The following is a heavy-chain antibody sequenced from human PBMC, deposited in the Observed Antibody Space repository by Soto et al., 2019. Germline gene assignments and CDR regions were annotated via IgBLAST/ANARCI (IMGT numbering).Heavy chain of an antibody. D-gene: IGHD6-6*01. Sequence: QVQLVQSGAEVKKPGSSVKVSCKASGGTFSSYAISWVRQAPGQGLEWMGGIIPIFATGNYAQKFQGRVTVTADESTSTTYMELSSLRSEDTAVYYCARGGIAARSFDSWGQGTLVSVSS. CDR3: ARGGIAARSFDS. J-gene: IGHJ4*02. V-gene: IGHV1-69*01. CDR2: IIPIFATG. CDR1: GGTFSSYA.